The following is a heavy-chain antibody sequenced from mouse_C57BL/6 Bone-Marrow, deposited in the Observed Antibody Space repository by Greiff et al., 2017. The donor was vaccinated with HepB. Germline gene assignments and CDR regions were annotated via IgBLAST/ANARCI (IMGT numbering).Heavy chain of an antibody. J-gene: IGHJ2*01. D-gene: IGHD1-1*01. CDR1: GFTFSSYG. CDR3: ARRGVVAPYFDY. CDR2: ISSGGSYT. V-gene: IGHV5-6*01. Sequence: EVQGVESGGDLVKPGGSLKLSCAASGFTFSSYGMSWVRQTPDKRLEWVATISSGGSYTYYPDSVKGRFTISRDNAKNTLYLQMSSLKSEDKAMYYCARRGVVAPYFDYWGQGTTLTVSS.